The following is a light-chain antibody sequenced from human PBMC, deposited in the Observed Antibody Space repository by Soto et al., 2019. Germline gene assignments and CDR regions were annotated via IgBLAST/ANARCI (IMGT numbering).Light chain of an antibody. CDR2: STN. Sequence: QSVLTQPPSASGTPGQRVTISCSGSSSNIGSNSANWYQQLPGTAPKLVMYSTNQRPSGVPDRFSGSKSGTSASLAISDLQSEDVADYYCAAWDDTLNGHVVFGGGTKLTVL. J-gene: IGLJ2*01. V-gene: IGLV1-44*01. CDR3: AAWDDTLNGHVV. CDR1: SSNIGSNS.